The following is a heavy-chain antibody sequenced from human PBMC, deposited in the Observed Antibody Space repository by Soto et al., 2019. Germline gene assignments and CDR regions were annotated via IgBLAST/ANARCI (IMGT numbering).Heavy chain of an antibody. D-gene: IGHD6-13*01. CDR3: AREAAAGTENNWFDP. J-gene: IGHJ5*02. CDR1: GFTFSSYG. V-gene: IGHV3-33*01. CDR2: IWYDGSNK. Sequence: GGSLRLSCAASGFTFSSYGMHWVRQAPGKGLEWVAVIWYDGSNKYYADSVKGRFTISRDNSKNTLYLQMNSLRAEDTAVYYCAREAAAGTENNWFDPWGQGTLVTVSS.